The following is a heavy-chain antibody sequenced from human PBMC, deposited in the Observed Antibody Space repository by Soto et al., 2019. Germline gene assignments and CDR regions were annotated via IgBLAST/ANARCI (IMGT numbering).Heavy chain of an antibody. CDR3: AMVDVYVTPSPQDV. Sequence: ASVKVSCKASGYTFTSYAMHWVRQAPGKRLEWMGWINAGNGDTKYSQKFQGRVTMTEDTSTDTTYMELRSLRSDDTAVYYCAMVDVYVTPSPQDVWGQGTTVTVSS. D-gene: IGHD3-16*01. J-gene: IGHJ6*02. CDR2: INAGNGDT. CDR1: GYTFTSYA. V-gene: IGHV1-3*01.